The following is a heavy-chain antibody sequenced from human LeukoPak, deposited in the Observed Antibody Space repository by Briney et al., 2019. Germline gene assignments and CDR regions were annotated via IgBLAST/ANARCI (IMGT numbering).Heavy chain of an antibody. D-gene: IGHD5-18*01. CDR3: ARVTASYYYGMDV. CDR1: GFTVSSNY. V-gene: IGHV3-53*04. J-gene: IGHJ6*02. Sequence: GGSLTLSCAASGFTVSSNYMSWVRQAPGKGLEWVSVIYSGGSTYYADSVKGRFTISRHNSKNTLYLQMNSLRAEDTAVYYCARVTASYYYGMDVWGQGTTVTVSS. CDR2: IYSGGST.